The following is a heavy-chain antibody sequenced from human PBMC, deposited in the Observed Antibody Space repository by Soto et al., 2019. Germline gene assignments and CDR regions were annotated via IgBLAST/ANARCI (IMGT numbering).Heavy chain of an antibody. CDR3: ATAHSTYYYYYMEI. Sequence: DSVKVSCKASGYTFTSCYMHWVRQAPGQGLEWMGIINPSGGSTSYAQKFQGRVTMTRGTSTSTVYMELSGLRSEDTAVYYCATAHSTYYYYYMEICGQGTTVTVSS. CDR1: GYTFTSCY. CDR2: INPSGGST. J-gene: IGHJ6*02. V-gene: IGHV1-46*01.